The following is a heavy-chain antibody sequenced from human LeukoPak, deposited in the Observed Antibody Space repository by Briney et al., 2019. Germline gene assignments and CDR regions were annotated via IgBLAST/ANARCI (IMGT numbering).Heavy chain of an antibody. D-gene: IGHD3-22*01. CDR2: IYYSGST. V-gene: IGHV4-39*01. CDR1: GGSISSSSYY. CDR3: ARAYCDSSGYYVDY. Sequence: SETLSLTCTVSGGSISSSSYYWGWIRQPPGKGLEWIGSIYYSGSTYYNPSLKSRVTISVGTSKNQFSLKLSSVTAADTAVYYCARAYCDSSGYYVDYWGQGTLVTVSS. J-gene: IGHJ4*02.